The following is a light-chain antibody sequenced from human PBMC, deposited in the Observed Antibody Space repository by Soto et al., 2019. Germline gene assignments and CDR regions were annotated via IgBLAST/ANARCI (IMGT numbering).Light chain of an antibody. J-gene: IGLJ2*01. Sequence: QPALTQPPSASGSPGQSVTISCTGTSSDVGGYNYVSWYQQHPGKAPKLMIYEVNKRPSGVPDRFSGSKSGNTASLTVSGLQAEDEADYYCTSYAGSNNFVVFGGRTKVTVL. V-gene: IGLV2-8*01. CDR3: TSYAGSNNFVV. CDR2: EVN. CDR1: SSDVGGYNY.